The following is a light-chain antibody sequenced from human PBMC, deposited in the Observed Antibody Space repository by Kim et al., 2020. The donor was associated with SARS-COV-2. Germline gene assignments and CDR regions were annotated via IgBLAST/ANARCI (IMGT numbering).Light chain of an antibody. CDR1: SSDVGGYNY. J-gene: IGLJ2*01. CDR2: GVD. V-gene: IGLV2-8*01. CDR3: SSYAGSNNVV. Sequence: LTQPPSASGSPGQSVAISCTGTSSDVGGYNYVSWYQHHPGKAPKLMIYGVDKRPSGVPDRFSGSKSGNTASLIVSGLQAEDEADYYCSSYAGSNNVVFGGGTQLTVL.